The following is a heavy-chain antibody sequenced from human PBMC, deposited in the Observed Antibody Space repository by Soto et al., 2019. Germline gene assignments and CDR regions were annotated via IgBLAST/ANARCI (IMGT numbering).Heavy chain of an antibody. CDR3: ARGQPDENWFES. Sequence: SETLSLTCAVYGGSFSGYYWSWIRQPPGKGLEWIGEINHSGSTNYNPSLKSRVTTSVDTSKNQFSLKLNSVTAADMAVYYCARGQPDENWFESWGQGTLVTVSS. J-gene: IGHJ5*01. V-gene: IGHV4-34*01. CDR2: INHSGST. CDR1: GGSFSGYY.